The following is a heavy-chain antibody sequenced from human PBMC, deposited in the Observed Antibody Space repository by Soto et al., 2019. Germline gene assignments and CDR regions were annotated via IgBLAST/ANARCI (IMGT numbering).Heavy chain of an antibody. CDR2: IYYSGST. V-gene: IGHV4-39*07. Sequence: PSETLSLTCTVSGGSINRKSDYWGWIRQPPGKGLEWMGSIYYSGSTYDNPSLRHRVTISVDTSKNQFSLKLSSVTAADTAVYYCARERPDGARLDPWGQGTLVTVSS. CDR3: ARERPDGARLDP. J-gene: IGHJ5*02. CDR1: GGSINRKSDY. D-gene: IGHD6-6*01.